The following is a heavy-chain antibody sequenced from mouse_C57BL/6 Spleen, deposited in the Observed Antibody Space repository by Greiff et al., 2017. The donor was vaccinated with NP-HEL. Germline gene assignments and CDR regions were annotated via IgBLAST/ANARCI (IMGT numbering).Heavy chain of an antibody. J-gene: IGHJ2*01. CDR1: GYTFTGYW. D-gene: IGHD3-2*02. V-gene: IGHV1-9*01. CDR3: ASEKQLRLTQDGFDC. CDR2: ILPGSGST. Sequence: VQLQQSGAELMKPGASVKLSCKATGYTFTGYWIEWVKQRPGHGLEWIGEILPGSGSTNYNEKFKGKATFTADTSSNTAYMQLSSPTTADSSIYYCASEKQLRLTQDGFDCWGQGTTLTVSS.